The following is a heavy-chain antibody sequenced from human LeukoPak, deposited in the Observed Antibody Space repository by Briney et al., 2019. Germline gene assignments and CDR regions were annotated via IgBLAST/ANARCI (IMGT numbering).Heavy chain of an antibody. V-gene: IGHV3-30-3*01. CDR2: ISYDGSNK. J-gene: IGHJ4*02. CDR3: ASSSWYYFDY. D-gene: IGHD6-13*01. Sequence: GGSLRLSCAASGFTFSTYAMHWVRQGPGKGLEWVAVISYDGSNKYYADSVKGRFTISRDNSKNTLYLQMSSLRSDDTAVYYCASSSWYYFDYWGQGTLVTVSS. CDR1: GFTFSTYA.